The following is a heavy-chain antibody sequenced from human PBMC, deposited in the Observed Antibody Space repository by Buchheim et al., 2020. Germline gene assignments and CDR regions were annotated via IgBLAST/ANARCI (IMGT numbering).Heavy chain of an antibody. Sequence: EVQLLESGGNLVQPGGSLKLSCAASAFTFSNYAMSWVRQAPGKGLEWVSMIGGNGAYTYYADSVKGRFTISRDNSKNTLYLQMNSLRAEDTAVYYCAKVPYYDFWSGYYIDYWGQGTL. CDR2: IGGNGAYT. V-gene: IGHV3-23*01. CDR3: AKVPYYDFWSGYYIDY. CDR1: AFTFSNYA. J-gene: IGHJ4*02. D-gene: IGHD3-3*01.